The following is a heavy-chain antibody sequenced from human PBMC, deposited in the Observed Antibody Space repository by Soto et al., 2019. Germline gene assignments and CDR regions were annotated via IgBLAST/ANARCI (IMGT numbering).Heavy chain of an antibody. CDR2: ISAYNGNT. CDR3: ARDESAPTMIVVGGFDP. CDR1: GYTFTSYG. V-gene: IGHV1-18*01. J-gene: IGHJ5*02. D-gene: IGHD3-22*01. Sequence: ASVKFSCKASGYTFTSYGISWVRQAPGQGLEWMGWISAYNGNTNYAQKLQGRVTMTTDTSTSTAYMELRSLRSDDTAVYYCARDESAPTMIVVGGFDPWGQGTLVTAP.